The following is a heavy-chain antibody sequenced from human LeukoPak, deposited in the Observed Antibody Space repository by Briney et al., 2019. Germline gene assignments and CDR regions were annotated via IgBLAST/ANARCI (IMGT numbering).Heavy chain of an antibody. CDR3: ASIAAAGPR. CDR1: GFTFSSYA. J-gene: IGHJ4*02. CDR2: ISYDGSNK. D-gene: IGHD6-13*01. V-gene: IGHV3-30-3*01. Sequence: PGGSLRLSCAASGFTFSSYAMHWVRQAPGKGLEWVAVISYDGSNKYYADSVKGRFTISRDNSKNTLYLQMNSLRAEDTAVYYCASIAAAGPRRGQGTLVTVSA.